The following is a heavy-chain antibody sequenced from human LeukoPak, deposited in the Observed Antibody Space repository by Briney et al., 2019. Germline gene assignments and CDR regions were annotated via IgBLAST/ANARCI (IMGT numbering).Heavy chain of an antibody. Sequence: GESLKISCKGSGYSFTSYWISWVRQMPGKGLEWMGRIDPSDSYTNYSPSFQGHVTISADKSISTAYLQWSSLKASDTAMYYCARRLEDSSSWYEDYWGQGNLVTVSS. CDR1: GYSFTSYW. CDR3: ARRLEDSSSWYEDY. V-gene: IGHV5-10-1*01. CDR2: IDPSDSYT. J-gene: IGHJ4*02. D-gene: IGHD6-13*01.